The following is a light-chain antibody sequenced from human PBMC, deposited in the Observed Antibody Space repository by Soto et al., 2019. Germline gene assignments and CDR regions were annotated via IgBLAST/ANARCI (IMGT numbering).Light chain of an antibody. CDR3: SSYTSITAYI. CDR1: SSDVGGYSY. CDR2: HVT. J-gene: IGLJ1*01. Sequence: QSALTQPASVSGSPGQSITISCTGTSSDVGGYSYVSWYQQHPGDAPKLMIFHVTNRPSGVSDRFSGSKSGNTASLTISGLQAEDEADYYCSSYTSITAYIFGTGTKLTVL. V-gene: IGLV2-14*03.